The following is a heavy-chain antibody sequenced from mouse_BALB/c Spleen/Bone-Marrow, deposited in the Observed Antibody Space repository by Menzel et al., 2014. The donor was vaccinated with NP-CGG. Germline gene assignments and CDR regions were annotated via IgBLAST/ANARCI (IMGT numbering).Heavy chain of an antibody. CDR1: GFTFSSYG. J-gene: IGHJ1*01. CDR3: ARVYGWYFDV. CDR2: INNNGGST. V-gene: IGHV5-6-3*01. Sequence: DVMLVESGGGLVQPGGSLKLSCVASGFTFSSYGMSWVRRTPDKRLELVATINNNGGSTYYPDSVKGQFTISRDNAKNTLYLQMSSLKSEDTAMYYCARVYGWYFDVWGAGTTVTASS. D-gene: IGHD1-1*01.